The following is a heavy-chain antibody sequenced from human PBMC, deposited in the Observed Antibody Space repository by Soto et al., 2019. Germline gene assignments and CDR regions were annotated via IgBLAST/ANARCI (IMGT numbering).Heavy chain of an antibody. CDR2: FDPEEGET. V-gene: IGHV1-24*01. D-gene: IGHD6-19*01. J-gene: IGHJ1*01. CDR1: GYTLTELS. Sequence: QVQLVQSGAEVKKPGASVKVSCKVSGYTLTELSMHWVRQAPGKGLEWMGGFDPEEGETIYAQKFQGRVTMTEDTSTDTADMERSSLRSEDTAVYYCATEYRIAGAGTDRYFQHWGQGTLVTVSS. CDR3: ATEYRIAGAGTDRYFQH.